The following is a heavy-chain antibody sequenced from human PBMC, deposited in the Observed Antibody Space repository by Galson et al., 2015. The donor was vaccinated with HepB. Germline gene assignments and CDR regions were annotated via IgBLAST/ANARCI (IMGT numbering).Heavy chain of an antibody. D-gene: IGHD3-10*01. CDR3: TRRTSGRSIDY. Sequence: SLRLSCAASGFTFSGSAMHWVRQASGKGLEWAGRIRSKANSYATAYAASVKGRFTISRDDSKNTAYLQMNSLKTEDTAVYYCTRRTSGRSIDYWGQGTLVTVSS. J-gene: IGHJ4*02. CDR2: IRSKANSYAT. V-gene: IGHV3-73*01. CDR1: GFTFSGSA.